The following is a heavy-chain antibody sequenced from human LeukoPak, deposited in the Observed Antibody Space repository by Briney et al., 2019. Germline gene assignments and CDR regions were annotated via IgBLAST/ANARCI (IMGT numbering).Heavy chain of an antibody. CDR1: GGSISSYY. D-gene: IGHD2-21*02. Sequence: SETLSLTCTVSGGSISSYYWSWIRQPPGKGLEWIGYIYYSGSTNYNPSLKSRVTISVDTSKNQFSLKLSSVTAADTAVYYRVRGGDGRRDAFDIWGQGTMVTVSS. J-gene: IGHJ3*02. CDR2: IYYSGST. V-gene: IGHV4-59*01. CDR3: VRGGDGRRDAFDI.